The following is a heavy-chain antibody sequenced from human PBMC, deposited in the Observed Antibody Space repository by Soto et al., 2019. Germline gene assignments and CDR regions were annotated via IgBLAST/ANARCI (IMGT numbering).Heavy chain of an antibody. J-gene: IGHJ3*02. CDR2: IYHSGST. CDR3: ARLDWDSSSNPPHTDAFDI. Sequence: TSETLSLTCAVYGGSFSGYYWSWIRQPPGKGLEWIGDIYHSGSTNYNPSLKSRVTVSVDTSKNQFSLKLSPVTAADTAVYYCARLDWDSSSNPPHTDAFDIWGQGTMVTVSS. D-gene: IGHD6-6*01. CDR1: GGSFSGYY. V-gene: IGHV4-34*01.